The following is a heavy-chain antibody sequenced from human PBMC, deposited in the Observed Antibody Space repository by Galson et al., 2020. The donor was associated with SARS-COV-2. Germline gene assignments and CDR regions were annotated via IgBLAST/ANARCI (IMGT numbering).Heavy chain of an antibody. Sequence: GGSLRLSCAASGFTFSRYAMHWVRQAPGKGLEWVAVISYDGSNKYYADSVKGRFTISRDNSKNTLYLQMNSLRAEDTAVYYCARTLLDNCSGGSCYYYYYMDVWGKGTTVTISS. CDR3: ARTLLDNCSGGSCYYYYYMDV. J-gene: IGHJ6*03. D-gene: IGHD2-15*01. CDR1: GFTFSRYA. CDR2: ISYDGSNK. V-gene: IGHV3-30*04.